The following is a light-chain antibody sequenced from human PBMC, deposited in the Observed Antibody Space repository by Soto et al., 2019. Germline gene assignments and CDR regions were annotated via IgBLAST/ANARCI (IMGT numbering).Light chain of an antibody. Sequence: EIVMTQSPATLSVSPGERATLSCRASQSVSSNLARYQQKPGQAPRLLIYGASTRATGIPARFSGSGSGTEFTLTISSLQSEDFAVYYCQQYNNSPPVTFGGGTKVDIK. CDR2: GAS. CDR3: QQYNNSPPVT. J-gene: IGKJ4*01. CDR1: QSVSSN. V-gene: IGKV3-15*01.